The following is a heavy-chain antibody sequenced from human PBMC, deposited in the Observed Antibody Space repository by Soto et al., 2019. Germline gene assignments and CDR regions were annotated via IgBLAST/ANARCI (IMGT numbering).Heavy chain of an antibody. Sequence: RLSCAASGFTFSSYAMHWVRQAPGKGLEWVAVISYDGSNKYYADSVKGRFTISRDNSKNTLYLQMNSLRAEDTAVYYCASYSAALDYWGQGTLVTVSS. V-gene: IGHV3-30-3*01. CDR1: GFTFSSYA. D-gene: IGHD6-13*01. CDR2: ISYDGSNK. J-gene: IGHJ4*02. CDR3: ASYSAALDY.